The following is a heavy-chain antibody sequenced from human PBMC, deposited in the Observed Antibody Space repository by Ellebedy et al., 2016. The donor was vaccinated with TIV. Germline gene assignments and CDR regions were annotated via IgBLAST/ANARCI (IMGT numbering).Heavy chain of an antibody. Sequence: ASVKVSXXASGYTFTSYYMHWVRQAPGQGLEWMGIINPSGSSTSYAQKFQGRVTMTRDTSTSTVYMELSSLRSEDAAVYYCARDRFWGGESNNYYFDYWGQGTLVTVSS. CDR2: INPSGSST. D-gene: IGHD3-16*01. CDR3: ARDRFWGGESNNYYFDY. V-gene: IGHV1-46*01. J-gene: IGHJ4*02. CDR1: GYTFTSYY.